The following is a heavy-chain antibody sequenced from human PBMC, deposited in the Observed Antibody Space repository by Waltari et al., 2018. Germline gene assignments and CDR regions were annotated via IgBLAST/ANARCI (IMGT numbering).Heavy chain of an antibody. J-gene: IGHJ4*02. CDR1: AFTVGNNY. V-gene: IGHV3-53*04. CDR3: ARDLPDGDIDY. D-gene: IGHD2-21*02. CDR2: IYSGGET. Sequence: EVQLVESGGGLVQPGGSLRLSCVASAFTVGNNYMTWVCQARGKGLEWVSVIYSGGETYYTDSVKGRFTISRDGSKNTLFLQMNSLRVEDTAIYYCARDLPDGDIDYWGQGTLVNVSS.